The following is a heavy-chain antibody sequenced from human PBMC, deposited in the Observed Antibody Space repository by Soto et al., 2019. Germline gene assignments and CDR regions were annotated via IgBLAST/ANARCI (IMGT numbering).Heavy chain of an antibody. D-gene: IGHD6-6*01. CDR1: GFTFTSSA. Sequence: GASVKVSCKASGFTFTSSAVQWVRQARGQRLEWIGWIVVGSGNTNYAQKFQERVTITRDMSTSTAYMELSSLRSEDTAVYYCGAGVTRAARRTFDYWGQGTLVTVSP. CDR3: GAGVTRAARRTFDY. V-gene: IGHV1-58*01. CDR2: IVVGSGNT. J-gene: IGHJ4*02.